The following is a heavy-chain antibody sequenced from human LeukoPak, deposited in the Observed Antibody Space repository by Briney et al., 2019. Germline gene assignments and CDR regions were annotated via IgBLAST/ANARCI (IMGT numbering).Heavy chain of an antibody. Sequence: PGGSLRLSCAASGFTFSSYGMHWVRQAPGKGLEWVAVIWYDGSNKYYADSVKGRFTISRDNSKNTLYLQMNSLRAEDTAVYYCARDLQYSSSWDYYYYGMDVWGQGTTVTVSS. V-gene: IGHV3-33*01. CDR1: GFTFSSYG. CDR3: ARDLQYSSSWDYYYYGMDV. D-gene: IGHD6-13*01. J-gene: IGHJ6*02. CDR2: IWYDGSNK.